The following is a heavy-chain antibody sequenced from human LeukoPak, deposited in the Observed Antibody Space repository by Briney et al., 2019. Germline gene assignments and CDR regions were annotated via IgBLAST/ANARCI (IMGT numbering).Heavy chain of an antibody. CDR2: IYYSGNT. V-gene: IGHV4-39*01. Sequence: SETLSLTCTVSGGSIRSSYYYRGWIRQPPGKGLEWIGSIYYSGNTYYNSSLKSRVTISVDTSKNQFSLKLSSVTAADTAVYYCARQDGGIFDYWGQGTLVTVSS. D-gene: IGHD2-15*01. J-gene: IGHJ4*02. CDR3: ARQDGGIFDY. CDR1: GGSIRSSYYY.